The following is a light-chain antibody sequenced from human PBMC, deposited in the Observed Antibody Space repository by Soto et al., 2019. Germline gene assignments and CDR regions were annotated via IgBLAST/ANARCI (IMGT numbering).Light chain of an antibody. V-gene: IGLV1-44*01. J-gene: IGLJ2*01. CDR2: SND. CDR1: NSNIGSNT. CDR3: AVWDDSLNGVL. Sequence: QLVLTQPPSASGTPGQRVTISCSGSNSNIGSNTVNWYQHLPGTAPKLLIYSNDQRPSGVPDRFSGSKSGTSASLAISGLQSEDEADYYCAVWDDSLNGVLFGGGTKVTVL.